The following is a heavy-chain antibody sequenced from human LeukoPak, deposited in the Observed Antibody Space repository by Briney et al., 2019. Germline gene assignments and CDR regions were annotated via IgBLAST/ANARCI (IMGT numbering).Heavy chain of an antibody. D-gene: IGHD3-10*01. CDR1: EYSFSTNW. V-gene: IGHV5-51*01. CDR3: ARYNAGSLDF. CDR2: IYPGDSQS. Sequence: GESLQISCKAYEYSFSTNWIGWVRQMPGKGLEWMGLIYPGDSQSKYSPSFQGHVTFSADTSRNTAYLQWNSLKASDTAMYYCARYNAGSLDFWGQGTMIYVSS. J-gene: IGHJ4*02.